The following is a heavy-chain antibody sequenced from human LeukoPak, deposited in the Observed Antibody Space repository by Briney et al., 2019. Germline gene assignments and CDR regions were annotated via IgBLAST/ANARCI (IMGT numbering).Heavy chain of an antibody. CDR2: ISGSGGST. J-gene: IGHJ4*02. CDR1: GFTFSSYA. D-gene: IGHD5-18*01. Sequence: GGSLRLSCVASGFTFSSYAMSWVRQAPGKGLEWVSAISGSGGSTYYADSVKGRFTISRDNSKNTLYLQMNSLRAEDTAVYYCAKGDYGYSYGFLMTYWGQGTLVTVSS. V-gene: IGHV3-23*01. CDR3: AKGDYGYSYGFLMTY.